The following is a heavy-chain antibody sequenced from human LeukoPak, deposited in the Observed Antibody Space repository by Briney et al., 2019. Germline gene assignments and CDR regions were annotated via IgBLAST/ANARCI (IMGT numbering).Heavy chain of an antibody. Sequence: TSETLSLTCTVSGGSISNYYWSWIRQPPGKGLEWIGYIYSSGSTNYNPSLKSRVTISVDTSKNQFSLNLSSVTAADTAVYYCAGGPIGSFDYWGQGTLVTVSS. CDR1: GGSISNYY. CDR3: AGGPIGSFDY. V-gene: IGHV4-59*01. CDR2: IYSSGST. J-gene: IGHJ4*02.